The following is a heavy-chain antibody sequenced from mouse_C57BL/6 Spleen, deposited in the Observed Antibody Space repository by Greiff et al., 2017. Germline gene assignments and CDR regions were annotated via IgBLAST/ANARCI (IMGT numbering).Heavy chain of an antibody. D-gene: IGHD2-4*01. J-gene: IGHJ1*03. Sequence: QVQLKQSGPGLVQPSQSLSITCTVSGFSLTSYGVHWVRQSPGKGLEWLGVIWSGGSTDYNAAFIYRLSISKDNSKSQVVFKMNSLQADDTDIYYCASYYDYDGGYWYFDVWGTGTTVTVSS. CDR3: ASYYDYDGGYWYFDV. CDR1: GFSLTSYG. CDR2: IWSGGST. V-gene: IGHV2-2*01.